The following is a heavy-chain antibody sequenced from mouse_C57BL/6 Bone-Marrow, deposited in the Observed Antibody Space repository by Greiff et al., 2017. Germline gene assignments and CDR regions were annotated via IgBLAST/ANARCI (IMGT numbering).Heavy chain of an antibody. J-gene: IGHJ3*01. V-gene: IGHV5-12*01. CDR3: ARHEMVTTGFAY. CDR1: GFTFSDYY. D-gene: IGHD2-2*01. CDR2: ISNGGGST. Sequence: EVKLVESGGGLVQPGGSLKLSCAASGFTFSDYYMYWVRQTPEKRLEWVAYISNGGGSTYYPDTVKGRFTISRDNAKNTLYLQMSRLKSEDTAMYYCARHEMVTTGFAYWGQGTLVTVSA.